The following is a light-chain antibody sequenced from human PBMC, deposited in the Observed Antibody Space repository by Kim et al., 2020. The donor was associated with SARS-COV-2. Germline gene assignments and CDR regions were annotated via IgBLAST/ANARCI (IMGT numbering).Light chain of an antibody. V-gene: IGKV1-39*01. CDR1: HNINKY. CDR3: QQTYSSPWT. Sequence: ASVGDRVTNTCRASHNINKYLNWYQQKPGKAPKLLIYGVSSLQSGVPSRFSGSESGTDFTLTISSLQPEDSATYFCQQTYSSPWTFGPGTKVDIK. CDR2: GVS. J-gene: IGKJ1*01.